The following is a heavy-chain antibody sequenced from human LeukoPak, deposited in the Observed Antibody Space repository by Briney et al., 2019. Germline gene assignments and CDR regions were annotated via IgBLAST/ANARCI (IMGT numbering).Heavy chain of an antibody. V-gene: IGHV1-2*06. CDR2: INPNSGGT. CDR1: GYTFTGYY. CDR3: ATLVGGWYLRY. D-gene: IGHD6-19*01. Sequence: ASVKVSCKASGYTFTGYYMHWVRQAPGQGLEWMGRINPNSGGTNYAQKFQGRVTMTRDTSISTAYMELSRLRSEDTAVYYCATLVGGWYLRYWGQGTLVTVSS. J-gene: IGHJ4*02.